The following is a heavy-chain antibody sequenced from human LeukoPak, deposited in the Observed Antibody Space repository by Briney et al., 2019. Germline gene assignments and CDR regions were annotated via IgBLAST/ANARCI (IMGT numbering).Heavy chain of an antibody. J-gene: IGHJ6*03. D-gene: IGHD2-21*02. V-gene: IGHV4-39*07. CDR1: GGSISSSSYY. CDR2: IYYSGST. CDR3: ARGHCGGDCYTRPYYYYMDV. Sequence: SETLSLTCTVSGGSISSSSYYWGWIRQPPGKGLEWIGSIYYSGSTYYNPSLKSRVTISVDTSKNQFSLKLSSVTAADTAVYYCARGHCGGDCYTRPYYYYMDVWGKGTTVTVSS.